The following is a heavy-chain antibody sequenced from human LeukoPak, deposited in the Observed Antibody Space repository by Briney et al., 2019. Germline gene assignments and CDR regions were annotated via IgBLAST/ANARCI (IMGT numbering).Heavy chain of an antibody. CDR1: GFTFSNYA. J-gene: IGHJ4*02. CDR3: AKWGDYDILTGYYDSDY. CDR2: IVGSGSST. Sequence: PGGSLRLSCAASGFTFSNYAMSWVRQAPGKGLEWVSAIVGSGSSTYYADSVKGRFTISRDNSKNTLYLQLNRLRAEDTAVYYCAKWGDYDILTGYYDSDYWGQGKVVTVSS. D-gene: IGHD3-9*01. V-gene: IGHV3-23*01.